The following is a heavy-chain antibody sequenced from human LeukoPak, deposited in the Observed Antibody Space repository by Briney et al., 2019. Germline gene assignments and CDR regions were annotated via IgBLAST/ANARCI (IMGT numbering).Heavy chain of an antibody. V-gene: IGHV1-18*01. D-gene: IGHD3-22*01. Sequence: ASVKVSCKASGYTFTNYGISWVRQAPGQGLEWMGWISAYTGNTNYAQNFQGRVTMATDTSTSTAFMELRSLRSDDTAVYYCARSGVGYFYDNTGYYPLDYWGQGTLVTVSS. J-gene: IGHJ4*02. CDR2: ISAYTGNT. CDR3: ARSGVGYFYDNTGYYPLDY. CDR1: GYTFTNYG.